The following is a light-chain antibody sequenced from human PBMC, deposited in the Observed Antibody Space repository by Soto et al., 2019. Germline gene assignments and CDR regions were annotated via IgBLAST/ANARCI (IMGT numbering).Light chain of an antibody. V-gene: IGLV2-8*01. CDR3: NSYVGSNNYV. CDR2: EVT. J-gene: IGLJ1*01. CDR1: ASDIGRYNY. Sequence: LTQPPSASGSPGQSVTISCIGTASDIGRYNYVSWYQHHPGKAPKLIIYEVTKRPSGVPDRFSGSKSGNTASLTVSGLHADDEAAYYCNSYVGSNNYVFGTGTKVTVL.